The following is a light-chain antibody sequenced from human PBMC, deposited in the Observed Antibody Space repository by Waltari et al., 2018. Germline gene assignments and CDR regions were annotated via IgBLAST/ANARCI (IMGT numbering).Light chain of an antibody. V-gene: IGKV3-11*01. CDR1: QSVNNY. CDR3: QQRSTWYT. Sequence: EIVLTQSPATLSLSPGERATLSCRASQSVNNYLAWYQQKPGQAPRPLMYDAANRATGIPARFSGSGSGTDFTLTITSLEPEDFAVYYCQQRSTWYTFGQGTKLEIK. J-gene: IGKJ2*01. CDR2: DAA.